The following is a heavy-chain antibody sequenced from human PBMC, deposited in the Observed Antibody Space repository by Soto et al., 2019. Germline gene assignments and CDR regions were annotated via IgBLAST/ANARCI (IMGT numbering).Heavy chain of an antibody. Sequence: GGSLRLACAASGFTFSSYSMNWVRQAPGKGLEWVSSISSSSSYIYYADSVKGRFTISRDNAKSSLYLQMNSLRAEDTAVYYCARDYGVYSSRVIDYWGQRTLVTVSS. CDR1: GFTFSSYS. CDR2: ISSSSSYI. V-gene: IGHV3-21*01. J-gene: IGHJ4*02. D-gene: IGHD2-8*01. CDR3: ARDYGVYSSRVIDY.